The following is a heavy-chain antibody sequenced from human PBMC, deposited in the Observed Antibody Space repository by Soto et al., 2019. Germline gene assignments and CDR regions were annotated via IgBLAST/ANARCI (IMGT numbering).Heavy chain of an antibody. CDR2: IYYSGST. Sequence: SETLSLTCTVSGGSISSGGYYWSWIRQHPGKGLEWIGYIYYSGSTYYNPSLKSRVTISVDTSKNQFSLKLSSVTAADTAVYYCARDMLAAAGYYYYGMDVWGQRPTVTVS. J-gene: IGHJ6*02. CDR1: GGSISSGGYY. V-gene: IGHV4-31*03. CDR3: ARDMLAAAGYYYYGMDV. D-gene: IGHD6-13*01.